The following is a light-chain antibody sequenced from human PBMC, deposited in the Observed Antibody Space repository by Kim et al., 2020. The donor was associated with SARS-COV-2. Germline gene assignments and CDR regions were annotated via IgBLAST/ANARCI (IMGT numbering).Light chain of an antibody. V-gene: IGKV1-39*01. CDR3: QESYSTPYS. Sequence: DIQMTQSPSSLSASVGDRVTINCRASQSIDTYLGWYQQKAGKAPKLLISDASTLQSGVPSRFSGSGSGTDFTLTIDSLQPEDFATYYCQESYSTPYSFGQGNKLEI. J-gene: IGKJ2*03. CDR2: DAS. CDR1: QSIDTY.